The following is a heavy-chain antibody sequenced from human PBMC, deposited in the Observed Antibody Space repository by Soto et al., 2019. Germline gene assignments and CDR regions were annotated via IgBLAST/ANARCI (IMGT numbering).Heavy chain of an antibody. J-gene: IGHJ4*02. CDR1: GYTFTSYY. V-gene: IGHV1-46*01. Sequence: QVSLVQSGAEVKKPGASVKVSCKASGYTFTSYYVHWVRQAPGQGLEWMGIINPSGATTTYAQNFQGRVAMTRDTSTSTVYMELSSLSSADTAVYYCARRDCFSSSCYFKYWGQGTLVTVSS. D-gene: IGHD2-2*01. CDR2: INPSGATT. CDR3: ARRDCFSSSCYFKY.